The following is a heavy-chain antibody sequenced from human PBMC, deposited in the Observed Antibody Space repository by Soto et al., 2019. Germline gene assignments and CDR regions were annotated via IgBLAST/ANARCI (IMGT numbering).Heavy chain of an antibody. Sequence: GGSLRLSCAASGFTFSSYAMSWVRPAPGKGLEWVSAISGSGGSTYYADSVKGRFTISRDNSKNTLYLQMNSLRAEDTAVYYCAKAVRGVIRYGMDVWGQGTTVTVSS. CDR1: GFTFSSYA. CDR2: ISGSGGST. D-gene: IGHD3-10*01. J-gene: IGHJ6*02. CDR3: AKAVRGVIRYGMDV. V-gene: IGHV3-23*01.